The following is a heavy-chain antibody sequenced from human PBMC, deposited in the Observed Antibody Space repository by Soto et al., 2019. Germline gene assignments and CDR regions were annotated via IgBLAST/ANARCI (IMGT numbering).Heavy chain of an antibody. CDR1: GFTFSDYY. CDR2: ISSSSRYT. V-gene: IGHV3-11*06. J-gene: IGHJ6*02. D-gene: IGHD6-13*01. CDR3: ARDGDVAAAVYYYYYGMDV. Sequence: QVQLVESGGGLVKPGGSLRLSCAASGFTFSDYYMSWIRQAPGKGLEWVSYISSSSRYTNYADSVKGRFTISRDNAKNSLYLQMNSLRAEDTAVYYCARDGDVAAAVYYYYYGMDVWGQGTTVTVSS.